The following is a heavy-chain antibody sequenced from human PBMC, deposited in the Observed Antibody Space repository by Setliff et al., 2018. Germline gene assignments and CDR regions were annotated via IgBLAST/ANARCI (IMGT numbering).Heavy chain of an antibody. D-gene: IGHD3-22*01. CDR3: ARAGYDSSGYYSY. Sequence: NPSETLSLTCAVSGGSISSSNWWSWVRQPPGKGLEWIGEIYHSGSTNYNPSLKSRVTISVDTSKNQFSLKLSSVTAADTAVYYCARAGYDSSGYYSYWGQGTLVTVSS. CDR1: GGSISSSNW. V-gene: IGHV4-4*02. CDR2: IYHSGST. J-gene: IGHJ4*02.